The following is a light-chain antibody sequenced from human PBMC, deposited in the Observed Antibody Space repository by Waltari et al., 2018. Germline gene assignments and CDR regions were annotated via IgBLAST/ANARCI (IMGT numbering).Light chain of an antibody. V-gene: IGKV3-11*01. J-gene: IGKJ4*01. CDR1: QSVITY. Sequence: EIVLTQSPATVSLSPGERVTLSCRASQSVITYFAWYQQKPGQAPRLLIYDASNRATGIPDRFSGSGSGTDFTLTISSLEPEDFAVYYCQQRSNWPRTFGGGTKVELK. CDR3: QQRSNWPRT. CDR2: DAS.